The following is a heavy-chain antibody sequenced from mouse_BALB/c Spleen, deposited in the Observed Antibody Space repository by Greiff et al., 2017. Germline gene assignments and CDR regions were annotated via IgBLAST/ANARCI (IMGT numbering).Heavy chain of an antibody. CDR1: GFNIKDTY. CDR2: IDPANGNT. Sequence: EVQLQQSGAELVKPGASVKLSCTASGFNIKDTYMHWVKQRPEQGLEWIGRIDPANGNTKYDPKFQGKATITADTSSNTAYLQLSSLTSEDTAVYYCARDRATYAMDYWGQGTSVTVSS. D-gene: IGHD6-1*01. J-gene: IGHJ4*01. CDR3: ARDRATYAMDY. V-gene: IGHV14-3*02.